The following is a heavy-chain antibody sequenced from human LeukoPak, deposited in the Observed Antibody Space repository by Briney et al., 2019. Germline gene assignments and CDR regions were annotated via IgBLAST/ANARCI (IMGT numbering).Heavy chain of an antibody. J-gene: IGHJ4*02. Sequence: GESLKISCKGSGYSFSKYWIVWVRQMPGKGLERMGIIYPGDSDTRYSPSFQGQVTISADKSINTAYLQWSGLKAPDTAMYYCARHRIEGATNSHFDYWGQGTLVTVSS. D-gene: IGHD1-26*01. V-gene: IGHV5-51*01. CDR1: GYSFSKYW. CDR2: IYPGDSDT. CDR3: ARHRIEGATNSHFDY.